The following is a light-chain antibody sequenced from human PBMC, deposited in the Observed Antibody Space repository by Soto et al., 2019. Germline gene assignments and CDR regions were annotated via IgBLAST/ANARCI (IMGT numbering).Light chain of an antibody. CDR1: RSDVGGYRF. V-gene: IGLV2-11*01. CDR3: CSHAGGLTWV. CDR2: DVD. J-gene: IGLJ3*02. Sequence: QSVLTQPRSVSGSPGQSVTISCTGARSDVGGYRFVSWYQQHPDKAPKLMIYDVDKRPSGVPDRFSGSKSGNTASLTISGLQAEDEADYFCCSHAGGLTWVFGGGNKVTVL.